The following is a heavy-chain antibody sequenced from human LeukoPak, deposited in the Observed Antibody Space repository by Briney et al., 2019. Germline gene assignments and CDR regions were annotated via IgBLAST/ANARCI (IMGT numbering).Heavy chain of an antibody. CDR3: ARPGVGSGRYGAFDI. D-gene: IGHD5-18*01. J-gene: IGHJ3*02. V-gene: IGHV4-59*08. CDR2: IYYSGST. Sequence: SETLSFTCTVSGGSISRYYWSWIRQPPGKGLEWIGYIYYSGSTDYNPSLKSRVTISVDTSKNQISLKLSSVTAADTAVYYCARPGVGSGRYGAFDIWGQGTMVTVSS. CDR1: GGSISRYY.